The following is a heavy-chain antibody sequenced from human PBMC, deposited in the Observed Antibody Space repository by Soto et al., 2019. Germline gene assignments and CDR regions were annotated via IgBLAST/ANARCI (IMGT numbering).Heavy chain of an antibody. CDR3: ARDLYSSSWVPN. J-gene: IGHJ4*02. CDR2: IIPIFGTA. Sequence: SVKVSCKASGGTFSSYAISWVRQAPGQGLEWMGGIIPIFGTANYAQKFQGRVTITADESTSTAYMELSSLRSEDTAVYYCARDLYSSSWVPNWGQGTLVTVSS. D-gene: IGHD6-13*01. CDR1: GGTFSSYA. V-gene: IGHV1-69*13.